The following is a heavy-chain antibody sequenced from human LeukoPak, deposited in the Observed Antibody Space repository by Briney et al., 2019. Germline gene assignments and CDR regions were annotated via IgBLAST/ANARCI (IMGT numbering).Heavy chain of an antibody. V-gene: IGHV4-39*07. CDR2: MYYSGST. D-gene: IGHD6-6*01. Sequence: SETLPLTCTVSGGSISNSSYYWGWIRQPPGKGLEWIGSMYYSGSTNYNPSLKSRVTISVDTSKNQFSLKLSSVTAADTAVYYCARDVIAGSSSVWFDPWGQGTLVTVSS. J-gene: IGHJ5*02. CDR3: ARDVIAGSSSVWFDP. CDR1: GGSISNSSYY.